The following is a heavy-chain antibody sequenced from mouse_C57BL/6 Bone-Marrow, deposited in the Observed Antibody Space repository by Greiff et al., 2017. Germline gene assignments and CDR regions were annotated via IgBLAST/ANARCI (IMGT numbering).Heavy chain of an antibody. D-gene: IGHD3-2*02. Sequence: VQVVESGAELARPGASVKLSCKASGYTFTSYGISWVKQRTGQGLEWIGEIYPRSGNTYYNEKFKGKATLTADKSSSTAYMELRSLTSEDSAVYFWARKNRQLRLWCAYWGQGTLVTGSA. CDR3: ARKNRQLRLWCAY. CDR2: IYPRSGNT. CDR1: GYTFTSYG. J-gene: IGHJ3*01. V-gene: IGHV1-81*01.